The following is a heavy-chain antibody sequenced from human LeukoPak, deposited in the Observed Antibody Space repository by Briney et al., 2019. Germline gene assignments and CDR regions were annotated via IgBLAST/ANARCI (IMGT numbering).Heavy chain of an antibody. D-gene: IGHD4-17*01. Sequence: GGSLRLSCAASGFTFSSYAMSWVRQAPGKGLEWVSAISGSGGSTYYADSVKGRFTISRDNSKNTLYLQINSLRAEDTAVYYCAKDPTAVTDFDYWGQGTLVTVSS. CDR1: GFTFSSYA. CDR2: ISGSGGST. CDR3: AKDPTAVTDFDY. V-gene: IGHV3-23*01. J-gene: IGHJ4*02.